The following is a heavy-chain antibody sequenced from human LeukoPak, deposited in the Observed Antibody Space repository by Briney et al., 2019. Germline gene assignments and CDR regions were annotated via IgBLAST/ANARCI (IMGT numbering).Heavy chain of an antibody. CDR2: IYTSGST. V-gene: IGHV4-4*07. J-gene: IGHJ4*02. Sequence: SETLSLTCAVSGGSISSYYWSWIRQPPGKGLEWIGRIYTSGSTNYNPSLKSRVTMSVDTSKNQFSLKLSSVTAADTAVYYCAREGEYSSGWYYFDYWGQGTLVTVSS. CDR1: GGSISSYY. D-gene: IGHD6-19*01. CDR3: AREGEYSSGWYYFDY.